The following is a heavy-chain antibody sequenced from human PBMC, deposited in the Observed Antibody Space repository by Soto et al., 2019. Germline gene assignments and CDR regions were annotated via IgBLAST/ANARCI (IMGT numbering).Heavy chain of an antibody. CDR1: GFTFTSSA. CDR2: IVVGSGNT. Sequence: SVKVSCKASGFTFTSSAVQWVRQARGQRLEWIGWIVVGSGNTNYAQKFQERVTITRDMSTSTAYMELSSLRSEDTAVYYCAAGFLYGGKTFDYWGQGTLVTVSS. J-gene: IGHJ4*02. V-gene: IGHV1-58*01. D-gene: IGHD2-15*01. CDR3: AAGFLYGGKTFDY.